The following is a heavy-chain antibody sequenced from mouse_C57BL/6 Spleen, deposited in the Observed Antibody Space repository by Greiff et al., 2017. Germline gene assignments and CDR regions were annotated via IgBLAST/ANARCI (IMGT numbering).Heavy chain of an antibody. D-gene: IGHD2-4*01. CDR3: TRWNDYGFDY. V-gene: IGHV1-15*01. CDR1: GYTFTDYE. CDR2: IDPETGGT. J-gene: IGHJ2*01. Sequence: VQLQPSGAELVRPGASVTLSCKASGYTFTDYEMHWVKQTPVHGLEWIGAIDPETGGTAYNQKFKGKAILTADKSSSTAYMELRSLTSEDSAVYYCTRWNDYGFDYWGQGTTLTVSS.